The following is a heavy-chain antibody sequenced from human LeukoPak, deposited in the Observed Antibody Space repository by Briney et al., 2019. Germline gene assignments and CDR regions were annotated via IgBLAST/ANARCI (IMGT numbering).Heavy chain of an antibody. D-gene: IGHD3-3*01. Sequence: GGSLRLSCAASGFTFSSYAMSWVRQAPGKGLEWVSGISGSGGSTYYADSVKGRFTISRDNSKNTLYLQMNSLRAEDTAVYYCAKDTGRITIFGVVTDAFGIWGQGTMVTVSS. V-gene: IGHV3-23*01. CDR3: AKDTGRITIFGVVTDAFGI. CDR1: GFTFSSYA. CDR2: ISGSGGST. J-gene: IGHJ3*02.